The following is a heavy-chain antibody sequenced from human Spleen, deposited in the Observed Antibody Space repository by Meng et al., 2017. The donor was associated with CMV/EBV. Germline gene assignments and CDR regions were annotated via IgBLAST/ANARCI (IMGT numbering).Heavy chain of an antibody. Sequence: ASVKVSCKATGYTFTSYYMQWVRQAPGQGLEWMGIINPSGGSTTYARKFQGRVTMTGDTSITTAYMELSRLRSDDMALYYCARVKRYCTGGSCSSTGYYGMDVWGQGTTVTVSS. CDR2: INPSGGST. V-gene: IGHV1-46*01. CDR3: ARVKRYCTGGSCSSTGYYGMDV. D-gene: IGHD2-15*01. CDR1: GYTFTSYY. J-gene: IGHJ6*02.